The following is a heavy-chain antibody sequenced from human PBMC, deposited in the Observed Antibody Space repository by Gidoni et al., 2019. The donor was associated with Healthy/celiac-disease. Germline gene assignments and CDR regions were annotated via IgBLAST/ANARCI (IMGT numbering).Heavy chain of an antibody. V-gene: IGHV1-69*01. CDR2: LIPIFGTA. CDR1: GSTFSSYA. D-gene: IGHD5-18*01. J-gene: IGHJ4*02. Sequence: QVQLVQSGAEVKKPGSSVKVSCKASGSTFSSYAISWVAQAPGQGLEWMGGLIPIFGTANYAQKFQGRVTITADEYTRTAYMELSRLRSEGTGLYYCARVVWGYSYGYRYFFDNWGQGNLVNVSS. CDR3: ARVVWGYSYGYRYFFDN.